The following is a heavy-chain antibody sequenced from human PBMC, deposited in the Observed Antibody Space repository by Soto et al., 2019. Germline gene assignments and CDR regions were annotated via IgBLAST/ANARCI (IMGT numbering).Heavy chain of an antibody. Sequence: GGSLRLSCAASGFTFSGSAMHWVRQASGKGLEWVGRIRSKANSYATAYAASLKGRFTISRDDSKNTAYLQMNSLKTEDTAVYYCTRHEEIGLVNSYYYYSGMDVWGQGTTVTVSS. D-gene: IGHD6-19*01. CDR1: GFTFSGSA. CDR3: TRHEEIGLVNSYYYYSGMDV. V-gene: IGHV3-73*01. CDR2: IRSKANSYAT. J-gene: IGHJ6*02.